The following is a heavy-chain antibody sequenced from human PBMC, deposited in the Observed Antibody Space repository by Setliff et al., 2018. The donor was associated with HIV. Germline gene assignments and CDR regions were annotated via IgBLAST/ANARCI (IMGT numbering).Heavy chain of an antibody. J-gene: IGHJ6*03. CDR2: MNPTRGNT. D-gene: IGHD3-22*01. CDR3: ARIVAPGSHGPDYHMDV. CDR1: GYTFVNYD. Sequence: GSVKVSCKASGYTFVNYDINWVRQAAGQGLEWMGWMNPTRGNTGYAQKFQGRATITRDTSKNTAYMELRSLTSEDTAVYYCARIVAPGSHGPDYHMDVWGKGSTVTVSS. V-gene: IGHV1-8*03.